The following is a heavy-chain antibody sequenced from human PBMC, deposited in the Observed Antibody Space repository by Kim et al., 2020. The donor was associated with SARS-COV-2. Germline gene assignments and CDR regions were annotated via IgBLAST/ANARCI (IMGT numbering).Heavy chain of an antibody. CDR2: INHSGST. CDR1: GGSFSGYY. V-gene: IGHV4-34*01. CDR3: ARGTRGYSYGYRYNWFDS. Sequence: SETLSLTCAVYGGSFSGYYWSWIRQPPGKGLEWIGEINHSGSTNYNPSLKSRVTISVDTSKNQFSLKLSSVTAADTAVYYCARGTRGYSYGYRYNWFDSWGQGTLVTVSS. J-gene: IGHJ5*01. D-gene: IGHD5-18*01.